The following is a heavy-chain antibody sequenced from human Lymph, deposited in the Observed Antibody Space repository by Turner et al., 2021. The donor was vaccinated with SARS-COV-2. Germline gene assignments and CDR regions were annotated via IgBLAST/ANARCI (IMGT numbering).Heavy chain of an antibody. CDR2: INPNSGCT. J-gene: IGHJ4*02. D-gene: IGHD3-10*01. CDR3: ARSRDLQSMIRGVDPFDY. V-gene: IGHV1-2*02. Sequence: QVQLVQSGAEVRKPGASVKVSCKASGYTFTGYYMHWVRQAPGQGLEWMGWINPNSGCTNYPQKCQGRVTMTSDTSISRAYMELSRLRSADTAVYYCARSRDLQSMIRGVDPFDYWGQGTLVTVSS. CDR1: GYTFTGYY.